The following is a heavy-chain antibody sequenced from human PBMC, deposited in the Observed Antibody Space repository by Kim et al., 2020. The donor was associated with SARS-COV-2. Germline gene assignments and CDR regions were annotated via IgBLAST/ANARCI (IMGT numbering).Heavy chain of an antibody. CDR2: GNT. J-gene: IGHJ6*02. V-gene: IGHV1-8*01. Sequence: GNTGYEQKFQGRVTMTRNTAISTAYMELSSLRSEDTAVYYCARGYVCNVWGQGTTVTVSS. D-gene: IGHD3-16*01. CDR3: ARGYVCNV.